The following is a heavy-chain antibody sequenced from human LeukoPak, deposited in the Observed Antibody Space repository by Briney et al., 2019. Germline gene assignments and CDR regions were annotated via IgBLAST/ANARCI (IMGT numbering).Heavy chain of an antibody. CDR1: SGSISSDNW. J-gene: IGHJ4*02. CDR3: GRNGAWSIDN. CDR2: IYRSGGT. V-gene: IGHV4-4*02. D-gene: IGHD1-1*01. Sequence: PSETLSLTCVVSSGSISSDNWWSWVRQPPGKGLEWIGEIYRSGGTNYSPSLKSRVSISIDKSQNQFSLKLNSVTAADTAVYYCGRNGAWSIDNWGQGTLVTASS.